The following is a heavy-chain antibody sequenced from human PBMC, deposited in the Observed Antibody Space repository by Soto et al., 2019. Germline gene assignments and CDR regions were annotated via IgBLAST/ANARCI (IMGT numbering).Heavy chain of an antibody. J-gene: IGHJ6*02. D-gene: IGHD3-10*01. V-gene: IGHV4-34*01. Sequence: SETLSLTCAVYGGSFSGYYWSWIRQPPGKGLEWIGEINHSGSTNYNPSLKSRVTISVDTSKSQFSLKLSSVTAADTAVYYCARMGFVLLGMDVWGQGTTVTVSS. CDR2: INHSGST. CDR1: GGSFSGYY. CDR3: ARMGFVLLGMDV.